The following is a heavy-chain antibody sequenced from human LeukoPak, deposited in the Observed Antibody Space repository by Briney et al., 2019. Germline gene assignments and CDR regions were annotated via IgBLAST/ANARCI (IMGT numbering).Heavy chain of an antibody. J-gene: IGHJ6*02. CDR3: ARGFVVAAAGNWYYYGMDV. CDR1: GGSISSYY. D-gene: IGHD6-13*01. Sequence: SETLSLTRTVSGGSISSYYWSWIRQPAGKGLEWIGHIYTSGSTNYNPSLKSRVTMSVDTSKNQFSLKLSSVTAADTAVYYCARGFVVAAAGNWYYYGMDVWGQGTTVTVSS. CDR2: IYTSGST. V-gene: IGHV4-4*07.